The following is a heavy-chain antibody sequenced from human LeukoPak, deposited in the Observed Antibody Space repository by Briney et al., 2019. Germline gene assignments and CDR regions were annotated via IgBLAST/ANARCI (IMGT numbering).Heavy chain of an antibody. J-gene: IGHJ5*02. Sequence: SETLSLTCTVSGGSIENYYWSWIRQSPGKGLECIGYIHYTGSTNYNPSLKSRVTISVETSKNQFSLKLKSVTAADTAVYYCARGGYYGSGNDFRFDPWGQGTLVTVSS. CDR1: GGSIENYY. V-gene: IGHV4-59*01. D-gene: IGHD3-10*01. CDR3: ARGGYYGSGNDFRFDP. CDR2: IHYTGST.